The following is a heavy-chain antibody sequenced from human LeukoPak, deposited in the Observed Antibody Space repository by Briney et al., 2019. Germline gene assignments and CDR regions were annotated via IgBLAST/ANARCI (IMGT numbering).Heavy chain of an antibody. CDR3: ARDPRVVAGNYFDY. CDR2: INSDGSST. Sequence: GGSLRLSCAASGFTFSSYWMHWVRQAPGKGLVWVSRINSDGSSTSYADSVKGRFTISRDNAKNSLYLQMNSLRAEDTAVYYCARDPRVVAGNYFDYWGQGTLVTVSS. J-gene: IGHJ4*02. D-gene: IGHD6-19*01. CDR1: GFTFSSYW. V-gene: IGHV3-74*01.